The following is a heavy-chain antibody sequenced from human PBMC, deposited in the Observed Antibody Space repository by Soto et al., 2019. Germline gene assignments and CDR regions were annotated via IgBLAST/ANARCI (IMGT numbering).Heavy chain of an antibody. Sequence: QVQLQESGPGLVKPSETLSLTCTVSGDSIRSHYWSWIRQPPRKGLEWIGYIYYSGSFSYNPSLKSRVTISIDTSKNQFSLNLGSVTAADTAVYYCARDRPPAFGGGGHFPDDAFDIWGQGTMVTVSS. CDR1: GDSIRSHY. V-gene: IGHV4-59*11. J-gene: IGHJ3*02. CDR2: IYYSGSF. CDR3: ARDRPPAFGGGGHFPDDAFDI. D-gene: IGHD2-21*01.